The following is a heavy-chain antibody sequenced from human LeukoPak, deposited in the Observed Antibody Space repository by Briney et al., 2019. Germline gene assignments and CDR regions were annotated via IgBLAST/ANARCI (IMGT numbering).Heavy chain of an antibody. V-gene: IGHV3-30*18. CDR3: AKDFSGCSSSSCYSAYYGMDV. J-gene: IGHJ6*02. Sequence: PGGSLRLSCAASGFTFSRYGMPWVRQAPGKGLEWVAGISYDGSNKYYGDFVKGRFTISRDNSKNTLDLQMNSLRVEDTAVHYCAKDFSGCSSSSCYSAYYGMDVWGQGTTVIVSS. CDR1: GFTFSRYG. CDR2: ISYDGSNK. D-gene: IGHD2-2*02.